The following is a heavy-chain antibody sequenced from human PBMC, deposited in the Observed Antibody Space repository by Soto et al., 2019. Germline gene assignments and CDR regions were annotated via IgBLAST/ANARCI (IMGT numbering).Heavy chain of an antibody. CDR2: IYHSVST. J-gene: IGHJ5*02. CDR1: GGSISSGGYS. CDR3: ARVPSP. V-gene: IGHV4-30-2*01. Sequence: SETLSLTCAVSGGSISSGGYSWGWTRQPPGKGLEWIGYIYHSVSTYYNPSPKSRVTISVDRSKNQFSLKLSSVTAADTAVYYCARVPSPWGQGTLVTVSS.